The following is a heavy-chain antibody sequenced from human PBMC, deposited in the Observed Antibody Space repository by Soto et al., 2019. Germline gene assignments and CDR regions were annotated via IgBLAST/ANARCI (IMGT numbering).Heavy chain of an antibody. J-gene: IGHJ5*02. CDR1: GGSFSGYY. D-gene: IGHD6-6*01. CDR2: INHSGST. V-gene: IGHV4-34*01. Sequence: SETLSLTCAVYGGSFSGYYWSWIRQPPGKGLEWIGEINHSGSTNYNPSLKSRVTISVDTSKNQFSLKLSSVTAADTAVYYCARKSSIAARLDPWGQGTLVTVSS. CDR3: ARKSSIAARLDP.